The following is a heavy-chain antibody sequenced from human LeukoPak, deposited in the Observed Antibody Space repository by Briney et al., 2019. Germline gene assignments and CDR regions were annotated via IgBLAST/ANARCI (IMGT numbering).Heavy chain of an antibody. J-gene: IGHJ2*01. Sequence: GGSLRLSCAASGFTFSSYGMHWVRQAPGKGLEWVAVIWYDGSNKYYADSVKSRFTISRDNSKNTLYLQMNSLRAEDTAVYYCARAPKRAWFFDLWGRGTLVTVSS. V-gene: IGHV3-33*01. CDR3: ARAPKRAWFFDL. CDR2: IWYDGSNK. CDR1: GFTFSSYG. D-gene: IGHD5-24*01.